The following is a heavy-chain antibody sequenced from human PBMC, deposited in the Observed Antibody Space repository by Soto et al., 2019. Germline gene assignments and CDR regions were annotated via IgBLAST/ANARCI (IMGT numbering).Heavy chain of an antibody. D-gene: IGHD3-10*01. J-gene: IGHJ5*02. V-gene: IGHV3-48*03. Sequence: GGSLRLSCAASGFTFSSYEMNWVRQAPGKGLEWVSYISSSGSTIYYADSVKGRFTISRDDSTNTVYLQMNSLRAEDTAVYYCAKPLWFGESVFDPWGQGTTVTVSS. CDR1: GFTFSSYE. CDR2: ISSSGSTI. CDR3: AKPLWFGESVFDP.